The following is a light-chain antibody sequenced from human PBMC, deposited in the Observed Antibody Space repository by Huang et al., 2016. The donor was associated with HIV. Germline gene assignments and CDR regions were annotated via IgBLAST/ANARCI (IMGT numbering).Light chain of an antibody. CDR3: LQYYSVPQT. Sequence: DIVMTQSPDSLAVSPGERATINCKSSQTVLYSLNKKNYLAWFHQKPGRPPKLLIYWATTRESGVPDRFSGSGSGTDFTLTINNLQAEDVAVYFCLQYYSVPQTFGHGTKVEIK. V-gene: IGKV4-1*01. CDR2: WAT. CDR1: QTVLYSLNKKNY. J-gene: IGKJ1*01.